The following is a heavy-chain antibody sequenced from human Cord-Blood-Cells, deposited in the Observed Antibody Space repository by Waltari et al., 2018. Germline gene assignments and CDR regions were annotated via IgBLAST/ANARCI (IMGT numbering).Heavy chain of an antibody. J-gene: IGHJ4*02. Sequence: VQLQQWGAGLLKPSETLSLTCAVYGGSFRGYYWFWVRQPPGKGLEWIGEINHSGSTNYNPSLKSRVTISVDTSKNQFSLKLSSVTAADTAVYYCARHEEEWELLDYWGQGTLVTVSS. CDR3: ARHEEEWELLDY. CDR1: GGSFRGYY. D-gene: IGHD1-26*01. CDR2: INHSGST. V-gene: IGHV4-34*01.